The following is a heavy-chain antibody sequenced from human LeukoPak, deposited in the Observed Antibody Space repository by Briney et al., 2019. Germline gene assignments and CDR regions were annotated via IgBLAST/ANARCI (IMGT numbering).Heavy chain of an antibody. CDR1: GGSISSYY. J-gene: IGHJ5*02. D-gene: IGHD4-23*01. CDR3: ARGLYGGKTANWFDP. Sequence: SETLSLTCTVSGGSISSYYGSWIRQPPGKGLEWIGYIYYSGSTYYNPSLKSRVTISVDTSKNQFSLKLSSVTAADTDVYYCARGLYGGKTANWFDPWGQGTLVTVSS. V-gene: IGHV4-59*08. CDR2: IYYSGST.